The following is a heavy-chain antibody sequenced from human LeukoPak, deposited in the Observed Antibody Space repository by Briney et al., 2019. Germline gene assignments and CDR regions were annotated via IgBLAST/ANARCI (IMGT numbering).Heavy chain of an antibody. V-gene: IGHV4-34*01. Sequence: PSETLSLTCAVYGGSFSGYYWSWIRQPPGKGLEWIGEINHSGSTNYNPSLKSRVTISVDTSKNQFSLKLSSVTAADTAVYYCARRRRYYDSSGSGYWGQGTLVTVSS. CDR3: ARRRRYYDSSGSGY. D-gene: IGHD3-22*01. J-gene: IGHJ4*02. CDR1: GGSFSGYY. CDR2: INHSGST.